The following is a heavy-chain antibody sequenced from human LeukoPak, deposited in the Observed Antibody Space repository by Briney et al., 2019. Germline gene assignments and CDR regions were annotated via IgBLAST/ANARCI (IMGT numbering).Heavy chain of an antibody. Sequence: PGGSLRLSCASSGFTFSSYWMHWVRQAPGKGLMWVSRINSDGSSTSYVDSVKGRFTISRDNAKNTLYLQMNSLRAEDTAVYYCARNLRSPRSDYFDYWGQGTLVTVSS. CDR3: ARNLRSPRSDYFDY. CDR1: GFTFSSYW. J-gene: IGHJ4*02. V-gene: IGHV3-74*01. CDR2: INSDGSST. D-gene: IGHD3-3*01.